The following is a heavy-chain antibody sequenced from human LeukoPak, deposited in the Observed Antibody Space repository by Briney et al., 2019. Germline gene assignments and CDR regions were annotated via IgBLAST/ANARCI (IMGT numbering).Heavy chain of an antibody. Sequence: GGSLRLSCAASGFTFSSYGMSWVRQAPGKGLEWVSAISGSGGSTYYADSVKGRFTISRDNAKNSLYLQMNSLRAEDTAVYYCARDYHYGGNFDYWGQGTLVTVSS. V-gene: IGHV3-23*01. D-gene: IGHD4-23*01. CDR3: ARDYHYGGNFDY. J-gene: IGHJ4*02. CDR2: ISGSGGST. CDR1: GFTFSSYG.